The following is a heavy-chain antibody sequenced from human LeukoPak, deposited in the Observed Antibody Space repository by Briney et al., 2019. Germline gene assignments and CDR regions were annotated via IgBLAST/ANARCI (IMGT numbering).Heavy chain of an antibody. D-gene: IGHD5-24*01. V-gene: IGHV3-23*01. CDR2: ISGDGGFT. J-gene: IGHJ6*03. Sequence: GSLRLSCVGSGFTFTNYSMNWGRQAPGKGLEWVSTISGDGGFTNYEDSVKGRFTFSRDNSKNTLYLQMNSLRAEDTAVYYCAKSLQNTFYYYMDVWGKGTTVTVSS. CDR3: AKSLQNTFYYYMDV. CDR1: GFTFTNYS.